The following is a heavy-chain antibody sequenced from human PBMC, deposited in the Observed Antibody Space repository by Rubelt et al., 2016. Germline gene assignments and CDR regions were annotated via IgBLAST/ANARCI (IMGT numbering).Heavy chain of an antibody. CDR1: GGSLSSSSSY. J-gene: IGHJ5*02. D-gene: IGHD1-26*01. Sequence: QLQLQESDPGLVKPSETLSLTCTVSGGSLSSSSSYWGWIRQPPGKGLEWIGTIYYTGSTYSNPSLKSRVTLSVDTSKNQCSLMVRAGTAADTAVYYCAGSGSYRYNWFDPWGQGTLVTVSS. CDR3: AGSGSYRYNWFDP. CDR2: IYYTGST. V-gene: IGHV4-39*01.